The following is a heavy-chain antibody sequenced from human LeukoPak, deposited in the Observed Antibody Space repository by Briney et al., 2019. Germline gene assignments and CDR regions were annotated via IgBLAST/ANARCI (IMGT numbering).Heavy chain of an antibody. CDR3: ARAGSSSWYGDNWFDP. J-gene: IGHJ5*02. CDR2: INPNSGGT. CDR1: GYTFTGYY. Sequence: GASVKVSCKASGYTFTGYYMHWVRQAPGQGLEWMGWINPNSGGTNYAQKFQGRVTITADESTSTAYMELSSLRSEDTAVYYCARAGSSSWYGDNWFDPWGQGTLVTVSS. D-gene: IGHD6-13*01. V-gene: IGHV1-2*02.